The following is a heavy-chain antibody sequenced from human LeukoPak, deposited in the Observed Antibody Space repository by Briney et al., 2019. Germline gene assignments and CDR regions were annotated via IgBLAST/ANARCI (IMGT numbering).Heavy chain of an antibody. J-gene: IGHJ4*02. Sequence: SETLSLTCAVYGGSFSGYYWSWIRQPPGKGLEWIGEINHSGSTNCNPSLKSRVTISVDTSKNQFSLKLSSVTAADTAVYYCARGNYDILTGSTFDYWGQGTLVTVSS. CDR2: INHSGST. CDR3: ARGNYDILTGSTFDY. CDR1: GGSFSGYY. D-gene: IGHD3-9*01. V-gene: IGHV4-34*01.